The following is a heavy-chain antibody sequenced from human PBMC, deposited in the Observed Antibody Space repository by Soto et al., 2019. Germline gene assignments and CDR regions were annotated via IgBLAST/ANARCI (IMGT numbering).Heavy chain of an antibody. D-gene: IGHD3-22*01. J-gene: IGHJ4*02. CDR1: GFTFSSYA. Sequence: PGGSLRLSCAASGFTFSSYAMSWVRQAPGKGLEWVSAISGSGGSTYYADSVKGRFTISRDNSKNTLYLQMNSLRAEDTAVYYCAKVSSDNSGYYLPFDYWGQGTLVTVSS. CDR2: ISGSGGST. CDR3: AKVSSDNSGYYLPFDY. V-gene: IGHV3-23*01.